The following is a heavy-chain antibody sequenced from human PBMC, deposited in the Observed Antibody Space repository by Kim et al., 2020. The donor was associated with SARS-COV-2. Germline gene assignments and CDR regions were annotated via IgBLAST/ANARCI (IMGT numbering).Heavy chain of an antibody. CDR1: GFSLSTSGVG. V-gene: IGHV2-5*02. Sequence: SGPTLVNPTQTLTLTCTFSGFSLSTSGVGVGWIRQPPGKALEWLALIYWDDDKRYSPSLKSRLTITKDTSKNQVVLTMTNMYPVDTATYYCAHRSLGLREKRSEGVVWGQGTTVTVSS. CDR2: IYWDDDK. J-gene: IGHJ6*02. D-gene: IGHD7-27*01. CDR3: AHRSLGLREKRSEGVV.